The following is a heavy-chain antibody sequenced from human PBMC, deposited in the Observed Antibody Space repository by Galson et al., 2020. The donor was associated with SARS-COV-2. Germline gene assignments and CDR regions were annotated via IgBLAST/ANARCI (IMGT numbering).Heavy chain of an antibody. CDR3: ARVGGTVTGTRAPAY. J-gene: IGHJ4*02. V-gene: IGHV3-74*01. D-gene: IGHD3-16*01. CDR2: INSDGSST. Sequence: TGGSLRLSCAASGFTFSNYWMHWVRQAPGKGLVWVSRINSDGSSTTYADSVKGRFTISRDNAKNTLYLQMNSLRAEDTAVYYWARVGGTVTGTRAPAYWGQGTLVSASS. CDR1: GFTFSNYW.